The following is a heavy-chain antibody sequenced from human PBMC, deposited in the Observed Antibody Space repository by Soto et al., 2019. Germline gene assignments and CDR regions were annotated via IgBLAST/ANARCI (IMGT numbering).Heavy chain of an antibody. V-gene: IGHV4-34*01. CDR2: INHSGST. D-gene: IGHD2-2*01. CDR1: GGSFSGYY. CDR3: ARGRLVPAVNFDY. J-gene: IGHJ4*02. Sequence: PSETLSLTRAVYGGSFSGYYWSWIRPPPGKGLEWIGEINHSGSTNYNPSLKSRVTISVDGSKNQFSLKVNSVTAADTAVYYCARGRLVPAVNFDYRGLGTLVTVSS.